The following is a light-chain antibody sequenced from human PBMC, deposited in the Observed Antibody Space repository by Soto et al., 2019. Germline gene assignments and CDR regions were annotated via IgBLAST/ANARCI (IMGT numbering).Light chain of an antibody. CDR3: QQYNNWPPT. V-gene: IGKV3-15*01. J-gene: IGKJ1*01. CDR1: QSLSNN. CDR2: DTS. Sequence: EIVMTQSPATLSFSPGERATLSCRASQSLSNNLAWYRQKPGQAPRLLFYDTSTRATGIPARFGASGSGTEFTLTFNSLQSEDFALYFCQQYNNWPPTFGQGTKVDIK.